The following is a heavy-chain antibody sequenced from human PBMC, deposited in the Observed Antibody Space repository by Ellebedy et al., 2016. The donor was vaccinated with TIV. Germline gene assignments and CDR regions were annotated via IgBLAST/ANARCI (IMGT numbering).Heavy chain of an antibody. V-gene: IGHV3-23*01. Sequence: GESLKISCAASGFTFSSYAMSWVRQAPGKGLEWVSAISGSGGNTYYADSVKGRFTISSDNAKNSLYLQMNSLKDEDTAVYYCARVEGYCSGGSCYSAHLFDYWGQGTLVTVSS. CDR3: ARVEGYCSGGSCYSAHLFDY. CDR1: GFTFSSYA. D-gene: IGHD2-15*01. J-gene: IGHJ4*02. CDR2: ISGSGGNT.